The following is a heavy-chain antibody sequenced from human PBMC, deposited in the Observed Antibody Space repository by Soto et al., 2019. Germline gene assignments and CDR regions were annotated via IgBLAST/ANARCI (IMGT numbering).Heavy chain of an antibody. V-gene: IGHV4-39*01. CDR1: GGSISSSSYY. CDR2: IYYSGST. Sequence: QLQLQESGPGLVKPSETLSLTCTVSGGSISSSSYYWGWIRQPPGKGLEWIGSIYYSGSTYYNPSLKSRVTISGDTSKNQFSRKLSSVTAADTAVYYCASRYDYGYPLTDPLFDPWGQGTLVTVSS. J-gene: IGHJ5*02. D-gene: IGHD4-17*01. CDR3: ASRYDYGYPLTDPLFDP.